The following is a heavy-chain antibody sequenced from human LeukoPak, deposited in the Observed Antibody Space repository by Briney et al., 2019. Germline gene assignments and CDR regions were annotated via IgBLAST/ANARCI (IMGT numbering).Heavy chain of an antibody. CDR3: ARRVASIRYCSSTSCFDY. J-gene: IGHJ4*02. V-gene: IGHV4-39*01. CDR1: GGSISSSSYY. Sequence: SETLSLTCTVSGGSISSSSYYWGWIRQPPGKGLEWIGSIYYSGSTYYDPSLKSRVTISVDTSKSQFSLKLSSVTAADTAVYYCARRVASIRYCSSTSCFDYWGQGTLVTVSS. D-gene: IGHD2-2*01. CDR2: IYYSGST.